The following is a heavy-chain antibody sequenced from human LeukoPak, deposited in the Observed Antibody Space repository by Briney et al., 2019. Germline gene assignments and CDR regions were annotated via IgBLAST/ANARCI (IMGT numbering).Heavy chain of an antibody. Sequence: GGPLRLSCEVSGFPLSNHGMHWVRQASDKGLEWLAMLSHDGSVQYYLHSVKGRLTISRDNSKNTLYLQMNSLTTEDTAIYYCAKEWGASSWYNWFDSWGQGTQVTVSS. CDR1: GFPLSNHG. CDR3: AKEWGASSWYNWFDS. V-gene: IGHV3-30*18. J-gene: IGHJ5*01. D-gene: IGHD6-13*01. CDR2: LSHDGSVQ.